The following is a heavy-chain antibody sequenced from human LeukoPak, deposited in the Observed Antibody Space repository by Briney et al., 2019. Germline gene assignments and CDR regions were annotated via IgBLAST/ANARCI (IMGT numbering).Heavy chain of an antibody. Sequence: PGGSLRLSCAASGFTFSSYAMSWVRQAPGKGLERVSAISGSGGSTYYADSVKGRFTISRDNAKNSLYLQMNSLRAEDTAVYYCAELGITMIGGVWGKGTTVTISS. CDR3: AELGITMIGGV. CDR1: GFTFSSYA. CDR2: ISGSGGST. V-gene: IGHV3-23*01. J-gene: IGHJ6*04. D-gene: IGHD3-10*02.